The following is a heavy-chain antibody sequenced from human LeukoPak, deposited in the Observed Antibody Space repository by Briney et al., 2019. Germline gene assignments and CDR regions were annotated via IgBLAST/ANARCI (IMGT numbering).Heavy chain of an antibody. J-gene: IGHJ3*02. Sequence: GGSLRLSCEASGFTFSSYSMNWVRQAPGKGLEWVSFISGRSNTIYYAVSVKGRFTISRDNARNALSLQMNSLRTEDTAVYYCARTINFDFWSGYYGAFDIWGQGTMVTVSS. CDR3: ARTINFDFWSGYYGAFDI. D-gene: IGHD3-3*01. CDR2: ISGRSNTI. V-gene: IGHV3-48*01. CDR1: GFTFSSYS.